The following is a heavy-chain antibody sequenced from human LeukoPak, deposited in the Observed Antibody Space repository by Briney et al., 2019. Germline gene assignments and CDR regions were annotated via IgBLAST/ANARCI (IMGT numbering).Heavy chain of an antibody. V-gene: IGHV4-59*01. Sequence: SETLSLTCTVSGGSISSYYWSWIRQPPGKGLEWIGNIYYSGSTNYNPSLKSRVTISVDTSKNQFSLKLSSVTAADTAVYYCAGGYYYGSGSYYFDCWGQGTLVTVSS. J-gene: IGHJ4*02. CDR2: IYYSGST. D-gene: IGHD3-10*01. CDR3: AGGYYYGSGSYYFDC. CDR1: GGSISSYY.